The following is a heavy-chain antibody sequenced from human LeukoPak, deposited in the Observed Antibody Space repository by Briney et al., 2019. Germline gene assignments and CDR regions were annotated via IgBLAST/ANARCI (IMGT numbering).Heavy chain of an antibody. Sequence: GGSLRLSCAASRFTFTNFAMNWVRQAPGKGLEWVASISGSGTATYYADSVKGRFTISRDNSKNTLYLQMNSLRAEDTAVYYCANSDGYTGTYETGQNYWGQGTLVTVSS. D-gene: IGHD2-2*02. CDR2: ISGSGTAT. V-gene: IGHV3-23*01. CDR3: ANSDGYTGTYETGQNY. CDR1: RFTFTNFA. J-gene: IGHJ4*02.